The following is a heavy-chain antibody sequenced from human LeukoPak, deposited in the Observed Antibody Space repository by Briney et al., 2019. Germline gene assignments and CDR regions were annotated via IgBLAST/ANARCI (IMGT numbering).Heavy chain of an antibody. Sequence: KPSETLSLTCAVYGGSFSGYYWSWIRQPPGKGLEWIGEINHSGSTNYNPSLKSRVTISVDTSKNQLSLKLSSVTAADTAVYYCARGRYSSSWFSAEYFQHWGQGTLVTVSS. V-gene: IGHV4-34*01. J-gene: IGHJ1*01. CDR1: GGSFSGYY. CDR3: ARGRYSSSWFSAEYFQH. D-gene: IGHD6-13*01. CDR2: INHSGST.